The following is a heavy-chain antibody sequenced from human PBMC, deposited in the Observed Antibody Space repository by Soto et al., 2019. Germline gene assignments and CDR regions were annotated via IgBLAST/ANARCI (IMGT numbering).Heavy chain of an antibody. CDR2: IKQDGSEK. CDR3: ARGKGLDV. J-gene: IGHJ6*02. V-gene: IGHV3-7*04. CDR1: GFTFTSFW. Sequence: EVQLVESGGGLVQPGGSLRLSCAASGFTFTSFWMSWVRQAPGKGLEWVANIKQDGSEKYYVDSVKGRLTISRDNAKKSLHLEMNSLRAEDPAVYYCARGKGLDVWGQGTTVSVSS.